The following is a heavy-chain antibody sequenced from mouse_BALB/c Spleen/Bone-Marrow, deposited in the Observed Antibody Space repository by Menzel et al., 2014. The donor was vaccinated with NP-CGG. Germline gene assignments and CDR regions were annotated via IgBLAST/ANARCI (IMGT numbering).Heavy chain of an antibody. CDR1: GFSLTNYG. CDR2: IWAGGST. V-gene: IGHV2-9*02. CDR3: ARVTSSAVGAMDY. D-gene: IGHD3-2*02. J-gene: IGHJ4*01. Sequence: QVQLQQPGPGLVAPSQSLSITCTVSGFSLTNYGVHWVRQPPGKGLEWLEVIWAGGSTNYNSALMSRLSISKDNSKSQVFLKMISLQTDDTAMYYCARVTSSAVGAMDYWGQGTSVTVSS.